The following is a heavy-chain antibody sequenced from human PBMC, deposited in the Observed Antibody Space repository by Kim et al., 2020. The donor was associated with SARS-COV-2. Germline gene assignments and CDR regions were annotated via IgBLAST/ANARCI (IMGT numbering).Heavy chain of an antibody. CDR3: ARDLGSSWFNWFDP. J-gene: IGHJ5*02. Sequence: STKFQGRVTITRDTSASTAYMELSSLRSEDTAVYYCARDLGSSWFNWFDPWGQGTLVTVSS. V-gene: IGHV1-3*01. D-gene: IGHD6-13*01.